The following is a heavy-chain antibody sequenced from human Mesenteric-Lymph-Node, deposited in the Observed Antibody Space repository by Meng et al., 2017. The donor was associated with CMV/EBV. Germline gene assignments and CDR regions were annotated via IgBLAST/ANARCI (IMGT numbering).Heavy chain of an antibody. CDR2: ISSSGDYI. Sequence: GESLKISCAASGFTFSSYDMNWVRQAPGKGLEWVSSISSSGDYIYYADSLKGRFTISSDNAKNSLYLQMNSLRAEDTAVYYCARYYGGNFDYWGQGTLVTVSS. CDR3: ARYYGGNFDY. D-gene: IGHD4-23*01. CDR1: GFTFSSYD. V-gene: IGHV3-21*01. J-gene: IGHJ4*02.